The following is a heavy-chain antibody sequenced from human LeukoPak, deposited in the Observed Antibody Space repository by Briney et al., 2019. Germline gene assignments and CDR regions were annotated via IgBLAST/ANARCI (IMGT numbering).Heavy chain of an antibody. Sequence: GGSLRLSCAASGFTFSSYSMNWVRQAPGKGLEWVSSISSSSSYIYYADSVKGRFTISRDNAKSSLYLQMNSLRAEDTAVYYCAREAAWGAFDIWGQGTMVTVSS. V-gene: IGHV3-21*01. D-gene: IGHD3-16*01. CDR3: AREAAWGAFDI. CDR2: ISSSSSYI. J-gene: IGHJ3*02. CDR1: GFTFSSYS.